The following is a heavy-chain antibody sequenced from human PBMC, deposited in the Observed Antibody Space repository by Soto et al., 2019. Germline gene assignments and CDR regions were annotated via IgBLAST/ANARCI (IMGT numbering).Heavy chain of an antibody. V-gene: IGHV1-69*12. CDR2: IIPIFGTA. J-gene: IGHJ6*02. Sequence: QVQLVQSGAEVKKPGSSVKVSCKASGGTFSSYAINWVRQAPGQGLEWMGGIIPIFGTADYAQKFQGRVTITADESTSTAYMELSSLRSEDTAVYYCASRIAGSPNSSYGMDVWGQGTTVTVSS. CDR1: GGTFSSYA. CDR3: ASRIAGSPNSSYGMDV. D-gene: IGHD1-20*01.